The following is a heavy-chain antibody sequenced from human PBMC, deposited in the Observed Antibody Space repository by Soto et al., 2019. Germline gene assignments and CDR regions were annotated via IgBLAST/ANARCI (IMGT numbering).Heavy chain of an antibody. CDR1: GGSFSGYY. V-gene: IGHV4-34*01. CDR3: PRAIRTTMIAMDV. D-gene: IGHD3-22*01. Sequence: SETLSLTCAVYGGSFSGYYWSWIRQPPGKGLEWIGEINHSGSTNYNPSLKSRVTISVDTSKNQFSLKLSSVTAADTAVYYCPRAIRTTMIAMDVWGQGTTVTVSS. J-gene: IGHJ6*02. CDR2: INHSGST.